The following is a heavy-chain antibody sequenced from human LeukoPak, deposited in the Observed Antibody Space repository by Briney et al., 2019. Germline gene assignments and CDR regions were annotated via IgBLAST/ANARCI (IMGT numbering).Heavy chain of an antibody. D-gene: IGHD3-22*01. CDR1: GGSFSGYY. J-gene: IGHJ4*02. Sequence: SETLSLTCAVYGGSFSGYYWSWIRQPPGKGLEWIGEINHSGSTNYNPSLKSRVTISVDTSKNQFSLKLSSVTAADTAVFYCARANYYDSSGLRYWGQGTLVTVSS. CDR3: ARANYYDSSGLRY. CDR2: INHSGST. V-gene: IGHV4-34*01.